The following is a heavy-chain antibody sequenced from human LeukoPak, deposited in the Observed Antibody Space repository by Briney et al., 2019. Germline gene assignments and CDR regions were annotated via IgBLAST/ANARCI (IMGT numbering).Heavy chain of an antibody. D-gene: IGHD3-22*01. Sequence: GASVKDSCKASGGTFSSYTISWVRQAPGQGLEWMGRIIPILGIANYAQKFQGRVTITADKSTSTAYMELRSLRSDDTAVYYCARPYYDSSAPPYDYWGQGTLVTVSS. CDR3: ARPYYDSSAPPYDY. CDR1: GGTFSSYT. V-gene: IGHV1-69*02. CDR2: IIPILGIA. J-gene: IGHJ4*02.